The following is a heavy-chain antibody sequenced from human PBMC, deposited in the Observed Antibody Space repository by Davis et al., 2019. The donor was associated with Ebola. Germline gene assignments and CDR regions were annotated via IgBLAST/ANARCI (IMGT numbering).Heavy chain of an antibody. CDR2: TSNDGVKG. D-gene: IGHD2-15*01. CDR3: AKDKGDVVVMIPANLFDP. Sequence: GGSLRLSCAASGFNFRNFAIHWLRQAPGKGLEWVARTSNDGVKGSYADSVKGRFTISRDNSKNTVLLEMNSLKVEDTAVYYCAKDKGDVVVMIPANLFDPWGQGTLVIVSS. V-gene: IGHV3-30*04. CDR1: GFNFRNFA. J-gene: IGHJ5*02.